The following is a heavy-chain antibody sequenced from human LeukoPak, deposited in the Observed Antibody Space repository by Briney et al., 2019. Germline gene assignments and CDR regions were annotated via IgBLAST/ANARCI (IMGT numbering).Heavy chain of an antibody. D-gene: IGHD3-10*01. CDR1: GGSISSYY. CDR3: AREIITMVRGVNYYHYYYMDV. Sequence: SETLSLTCTVSGGSISSYYWSWIRQPAGKGLEWIGRIYTSGSTNYNPSLKSRVTMSVDTSKNQFSLKLSSVTAADTAVYYCAREIITMVRGVNYYHYYYMDVWGKGTTVTISS. CDR2: IYTSGST. J-gene: IGHJ6*03. V-gene: IGHV4-4*07.